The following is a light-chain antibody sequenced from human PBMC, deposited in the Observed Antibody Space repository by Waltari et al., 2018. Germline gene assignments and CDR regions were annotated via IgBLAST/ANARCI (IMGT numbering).Light chain of an antibody. Sequence: QSALPQPRSVSGSPGQSVTISCPGTSSDVGGYHYVSWYQQHPGKAPKLMIYDVTKRPSGVPDRFSGSKSGNTASLTISGLQAEDEADYYCCSYAGSSTVLFGGGTKLTVL. CDR2: DVT. CDR1: SSDVGGYHY. CDR3: CSYAGSSTVL. V-gene: IGLV2-11*01. J-gene: IGLJ2*01.